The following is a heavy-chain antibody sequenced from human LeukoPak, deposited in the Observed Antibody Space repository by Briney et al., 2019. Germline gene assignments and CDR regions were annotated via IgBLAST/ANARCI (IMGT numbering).Heavy chain of an antibody. Sequence: ASVKVSCKASGYTFTSYGISWVRQAPGQGLEWMGWISAYNGNTNCAQKLQGRVTMTTDTSTSTAYMELRSLRSDDTAVYYCARYYDILTGYYPVDYWGQGTLVTVSS. D-gene: IGHD3-9*01. CDR1: GYTFTSYG. CDR2: ISAYNGNT. CDR3: ARYYDILTGYYPVDY. J-gene: IGHJ4*02. V-gene: IGHV1-18*01.